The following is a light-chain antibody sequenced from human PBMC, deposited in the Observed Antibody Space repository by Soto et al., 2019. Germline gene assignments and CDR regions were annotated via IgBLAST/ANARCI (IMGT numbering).Light chain of an antibody. J-gene: IGLJ1*01. CDR2: DNN. CDR1: SSDVGGYDY. CDR3: GTWDSSLSAV. V-gene: IGLV1-51*01. Sequence: QSALTQPPSASGSPGQSVTISCTGTSSDVGGYDYVSWYQQLPGTAPKLLIYDNNKRPSGIPDRFSGSKSGTSATLGITGLQTGDEADYYCGTWDSSLSAVFGTGTKLTVL.